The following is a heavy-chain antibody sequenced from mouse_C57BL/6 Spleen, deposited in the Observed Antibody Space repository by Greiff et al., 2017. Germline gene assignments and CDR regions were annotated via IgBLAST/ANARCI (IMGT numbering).Heavy chain of an antibody. V-gene: IGHV5-4*01. CDR3: ARDSGYGSSMDY. CDR1: GFTFSSYA. Sequence: DVKLVESGGGLVKPGGSLKLSCAASGFTFSSYAMSWVRQTPEKSLEWVATISDGGSYTYYPDNVKGRFTISRDNAKNNLYLQMSHLKSEDTAMYDCARDSGYGSSMDYWGQGTSVTVSS. J-gene: IGHJ4*01. D-gene: IGHD1-1*01. CDR2: ISDGGSYT.